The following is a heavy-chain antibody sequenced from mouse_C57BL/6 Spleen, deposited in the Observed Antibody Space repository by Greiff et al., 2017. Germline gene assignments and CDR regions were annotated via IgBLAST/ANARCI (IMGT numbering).Heavy chain of an antibody. CDR3: TVFDGYYRYFDV. J-gene: IGHJ1*03. Sequence: EVKVVESGGGLVQPGGSMKLSCAASGFTFSDAWMDWVRQSPEKGLEWVAEIRNKANNHATYYAESVKGRFTISRDDSKSSVYLQMNSLRAEDTGIYYCTVFDGYYRYFDVWGTGTTVTVSS. CDR2: IRNKANNHAT. V-gene: IGHV6-6*01. CDR1: GFTFSDAW. D-gene: IGHD2-3*01.